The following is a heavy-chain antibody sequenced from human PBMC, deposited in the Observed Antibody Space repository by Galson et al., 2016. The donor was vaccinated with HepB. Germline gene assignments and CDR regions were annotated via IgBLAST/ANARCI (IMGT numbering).Heavy chain of an antibody. D-gene: IGHD3-10*01. Sequence: SLRLSCAVSGFIFSDYATHWVRQAPGKGLEWVAVISYDGSEEFYADSLKGRFTISRDNSRDTLYLQMNSLRPEDTAVYYCTKDPQLYVTRGVWDNWGQGALVTVAS. CDR2: ISYDGSEE. J-gene: IGHJ4*02. CDR1: GFIFSDYA. CDR3: TKDPQLYVTRGVWDN. V-gene: IGHV3-30*07.